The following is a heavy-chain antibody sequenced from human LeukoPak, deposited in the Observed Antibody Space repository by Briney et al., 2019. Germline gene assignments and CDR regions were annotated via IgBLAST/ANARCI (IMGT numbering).Heavy chain of an antibody. CDR2: ISAYNGNT. J-gene: IGHJ4*02. Sequence: GASVKVSCKASGGTFSSYAISWVRQAPGQGLEWMGWISAYNGNTNYAQKLQGRVTMTTDTSTSTAYMELRSLRSDDTAVYYCARALGRIAVAGTGGYWGQGTLVTVSS. D-gene: IGHD6-19*01. CDR1: GGTFSSYA. CDR3: ARALGRIAVAGTGGY. V-gene: IGHV1-18*01.